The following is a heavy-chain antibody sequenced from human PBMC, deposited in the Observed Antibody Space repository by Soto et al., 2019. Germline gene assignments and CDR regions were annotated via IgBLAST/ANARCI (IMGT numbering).Heavy chain of an antibody. Sequence: QVQLQESGPGLVKPSQTLSLTCSVSGGSISTGSYYWSWIRQHPGKGLEWVGFISYSGSTYYNPSLKSRISISEDTSENQFSLKLSSVTAADTAVYYCVRMVRGVMDYFDYWGQGTLVTVSS. CDR3: VRMVRGVMDYFDY. J-gene: IGHJ4*02. V-gene: IGHV4-31*03. CDR2: ISYSGST. D-gene: IGHD3-10*01. CDR1: GGSISTGSYY.